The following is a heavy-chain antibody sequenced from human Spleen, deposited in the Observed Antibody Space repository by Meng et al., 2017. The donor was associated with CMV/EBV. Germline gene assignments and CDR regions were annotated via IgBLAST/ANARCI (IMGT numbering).Heavy chain of an antibody. V-gene: IGHV3-74*01. Sequence: GGSLRLSCAASGFSFRDYWMHWFRQAPGEGPLWVSRMNDDGRDKVYADSVKGRFTISRDNAKNTLYLQMNSLRGEDTAVYYCARAGVSFGYYYYGMDVWGQGTTVTVSS. J-gene: IGHJ6*02. CDR1: GFSFRDYW. CDR2: MNDDGRDK. D-gene: IGHD2-8*01. CDR3: ARAGVSFGYYYYGMDV.